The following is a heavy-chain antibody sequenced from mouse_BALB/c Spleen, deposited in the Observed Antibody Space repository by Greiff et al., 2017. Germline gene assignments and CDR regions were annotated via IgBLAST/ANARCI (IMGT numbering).Heavy chain of an antibody. Sequence: EVKLVESGGGLVQPGGSMKLSCVASGFTFSNYWMNWVRQSPEKGLEWVAEIRLKSNNYATHYAESVKGRFTISRDDSKSSVYLQMNNLRAEDTGIYYCTRLDYWGQGTTLTVSS. CDR1: GFTFSNYW. V-gene: IGHV6-6*02. J-gene: IGHJ2*01. CDR2: IRLKSNNYAT. CDR3: TRLDY.